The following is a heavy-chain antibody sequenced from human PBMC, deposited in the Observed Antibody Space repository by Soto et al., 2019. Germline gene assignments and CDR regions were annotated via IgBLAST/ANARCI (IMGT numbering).Heavy chain of an antibody. CDR1: VGSINSYF. Sequence: ETLSLTCTVSVGSINSYFWTWVRQSPGKGLQWIGYIHYSGNSNYNPSLKSRVTMSVDTSKNQFSLRLTSVTAADTAVYYCARMNQLAPKRNAFDIWGRGTMVTVSS. D-gene: IGHD1-1*01. CDR3: ARMNQLAPKRNAFDI. V-gene: IGHV4-59*01. J-gene: IGHJ3*02. CDR2: IHYSGNS.